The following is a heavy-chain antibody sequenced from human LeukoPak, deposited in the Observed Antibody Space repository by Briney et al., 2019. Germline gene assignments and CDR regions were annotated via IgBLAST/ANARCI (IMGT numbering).Heavy chain of an antibody. J-gene: IGHJ3*02. CDR3: VRSFKLGDDVWGSYRLLPTPHDALDI. V-gene: IGHV3-21*01. Sequence: GGSLRLSCAASGFTFSNYCMNWVRQAPGKGLEWVSFLNNSSSYIYYAESVKGRFIISRDNAKNSLYLQMNSLRAEDTAVYYCVRSFKLGDDVWGSYRLLPTPHDALDIWGQGTMVTVSS. D-gene: IGHD3-16*02. CDR2: LNNSSSYI. CDR1: GFTFSNYC.